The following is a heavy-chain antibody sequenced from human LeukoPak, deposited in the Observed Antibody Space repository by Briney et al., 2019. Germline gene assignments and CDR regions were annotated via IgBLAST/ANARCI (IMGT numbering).Heavy chain of an antibody. J-gene: IGHJ6*03. Sequence: ASVRVSCQASGYTFTDYYMHWVRQAPGQGLEWMGWINPNSGGTSYAQKFQGRVTMTRDTSISTAYMELSRLRSDDTAVYYCARDKFLGYYYYYMDVWGKGTTVTVFS. V-gene: IGHV1-2*02. CDR3: ARDKFLGYYYYYMDV. D-gene: IGHD1-26*01. CDR2: INPNSGGT. CDR1: GYTFTDYY.